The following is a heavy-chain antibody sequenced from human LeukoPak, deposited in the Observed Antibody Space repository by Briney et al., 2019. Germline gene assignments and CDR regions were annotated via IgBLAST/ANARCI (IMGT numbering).Heavy chain of an antibody. CDR2: IYYSGST. Sequence: SQTLSLTCTVSGGSISSGGYYWSWLRQHPGKGLEWIGYIYYSGSTYYNPSLKSRVTISVDTSKNQFSLKLSSVTAADTAVYYCARDELRNNAFDIWGQGTIVTVSS. CDR1: GGSISSGGYY. CDR3: ARDELRNNAFDI. V-gene: IGHV4-31*03. D-gene: IGHD7-27*01. J-gene: IGHJ3*02.